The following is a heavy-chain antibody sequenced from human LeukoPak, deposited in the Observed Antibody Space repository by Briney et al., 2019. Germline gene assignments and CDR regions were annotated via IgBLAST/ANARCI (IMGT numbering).Heavy chain of an antibody. CDR2: ISAQHGQT. CDR1: GYSENFYG. CDR3: ARDGRTWTQGKFDY. D-gene: IGHD3/OR15-3a*01. Sequence: GASVKVSCKTSGYSENFYGITWVRQVAGQGLEWMGWISAQHGQTEYAPNSQDRVTMTTDTYTNTAYMELRSLRSDDTAVYYCARDGRTWTQGKFDYWGQGTLVTVSS. V-gene: IGHV1-18*01. J-gene: IGHJ4*02.